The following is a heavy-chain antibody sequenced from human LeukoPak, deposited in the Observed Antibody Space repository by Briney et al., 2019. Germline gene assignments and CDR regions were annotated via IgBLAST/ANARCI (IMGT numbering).Heavy chain of an antibody. J-gene: IGHJ4*02. Sequence: GGSLRLSCAASGFTFSSYGMHWVRQAPGKGLEWVAFIRYDGSNKYYADSVKGRFTISRDNSKNTLYLQMNSLRAEDTAVYYCAREEVEQQLTTLDYWGQGTLVTVSS. V-gene: IGHV3-30*02. CDR2: IRYDGSNK. D-gene: IGHD6-13*01. CDR3: AREEVEQQLTTLDY. CDR1: GFTFSSYG.